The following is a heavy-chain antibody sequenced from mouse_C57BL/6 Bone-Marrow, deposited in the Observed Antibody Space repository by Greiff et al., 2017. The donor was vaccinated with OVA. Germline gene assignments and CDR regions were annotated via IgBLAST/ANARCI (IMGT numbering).Heavy chain of an antibody. CDR3: ARDPGGYDDYFDY. CDR1: GFTFSSYA. J-gene: IGHJ2*01. CDR2: ISDGGSYT. Sequence: EVKLLESGGGLVKPGGSLKLSCAASGFTFSSYAMSWVRQTPEKRLEWVATISDGGSYTYYPDNVKGRFTISRDNAKNNRYLQMSQLKSEAAAMYYCARDPGGYDDYFDYWGQGTTLTVSS. V-gene: IGHV5-4*01. D-gene: IGHD2-2*01.